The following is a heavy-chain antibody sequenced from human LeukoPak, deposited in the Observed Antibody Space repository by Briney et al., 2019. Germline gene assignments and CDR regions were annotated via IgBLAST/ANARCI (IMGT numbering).Heavy chain of an antibody. CDR3: ARDWGLKYSSGWFDP. CDR1: GYTLTELS. J-gene: IGHJ5*02. V-gene: IGHV1-24*01. D-gene: IGHD6-25*01. CDR2: FDPEDGET. Sequence: GASVKVSCKVSGYTLTELSMHWVRQAPGKGLEWMGGFDPEDGETSYAQKFQGRVTMTRDTSTSTVYMELSSLRSEDTAVYYCARDWGLKYSSGWFDPWGQGTLVTVSS.